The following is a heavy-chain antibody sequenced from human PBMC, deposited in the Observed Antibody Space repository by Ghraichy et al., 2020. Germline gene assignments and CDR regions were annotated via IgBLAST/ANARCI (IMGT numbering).Heavy chain of an antibody. J-gene: IGHJ6*03. CDR2: IYSGGST. CDR1: GFTVSSNY. Sequence: GGSLRLSCAASGFTVSSNYMSWVRQAPGKGLEWVSVIYSGGSTYYADSVKGRFTISRDNSKNTLYLQMNSLRAEDTAVYYCARIKYSSSSRSYYYYMDVWGKGTTVTVSS. V-gene: IGHV3-53*01. D-gene: IGHD6-6*01. CDR3: ARIKYSSSSRSYYYYMDV.